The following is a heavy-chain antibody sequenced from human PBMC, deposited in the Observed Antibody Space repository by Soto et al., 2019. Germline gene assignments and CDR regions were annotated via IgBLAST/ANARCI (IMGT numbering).Heavy chain of an antibody. CDR1: GYTLTSYD. CDR3: ARGRTNSKFTAARWWFDP. CDR2: MNPNSGNT. D-gene: IGHD6-13*01. V-gene: IGHV1-8*01. Sequence: APVKVSCKASGYTLTSYDINWVRQATGQGLEWMGWMNPNSGNTGYAQKFQGRVTMTRNTSISTAYMELSSLRSEDTAVYYCARGRTNSKFTAARWWFDPWGQGTLVTVSS. J-gene: IGHJ5*02.